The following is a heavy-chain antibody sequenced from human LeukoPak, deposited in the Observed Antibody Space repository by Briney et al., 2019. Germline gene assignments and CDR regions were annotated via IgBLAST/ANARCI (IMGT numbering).Heavy chain of an antibody. CDR1: GGSISSGSYY. V-gene: IGHV4-61*02. J-gene: IGHJ4*02. Sequence: SETLSLTCTVSGGSISSGSYYWSWIRQPSGKGLEWIGRIYTSGSTNYNPSLKSRVTISVDTSKNQFSLKLSSMTAADTAVYYCARDIVVVPAAINYFDHWGQGTLVTVSS. CDR2: IYTSGST. D-gene: IGHD2-2*01. CDR3: ARDIVVVPAAINYFDH.